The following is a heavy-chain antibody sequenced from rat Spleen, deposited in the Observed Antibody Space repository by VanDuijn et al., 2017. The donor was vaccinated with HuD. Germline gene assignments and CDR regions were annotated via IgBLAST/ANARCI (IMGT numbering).Heavy chain of an antibody. CDR2: ISTGGGNT. Sequence: EVQLVESGGGLVQPGRSMKLSCAASGFTFSDYYTAWVRQAPKKGLEWVASISTGGGNTYYRDSVKGRFTISRDNAKNTLYLQMDSLRSEDTATYYCAKDDYYSGNYFDYWGQGVMVTVSS. D-gene: IGHD1-1*01. CDR3: AKDDYYSGNYFDY. J-gene: IGHJ2*01. CDR1: GFTFSDYY. V-gene: IGHV5-25*01.